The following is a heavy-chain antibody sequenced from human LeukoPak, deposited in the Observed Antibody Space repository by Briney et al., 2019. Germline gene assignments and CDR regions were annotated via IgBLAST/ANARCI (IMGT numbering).Heavy chain of an antibody. J-gene: IGHJ4*02. V-gene: IGHV3-23*01. CDR3: AKYSNYVVGRYYFDY. D-gene: IGHD4-11*01. Sequence: GGSLRLSCAASGFTFSKAWMSWVRQAPGKGLEWVSAISGSGGSTYYADSVKGRFTISRDNSKNTLYLQMNSLRAEDTAVYYCAKYSNYVVGRYYFDYWGQGTLVSVSS. CDR2: ISGSGGST. CDR1: GFTFSKAW.